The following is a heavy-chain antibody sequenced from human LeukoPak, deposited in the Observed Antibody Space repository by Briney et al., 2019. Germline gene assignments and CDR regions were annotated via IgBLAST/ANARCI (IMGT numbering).Heavy chain of an antibody. Sequence: ASVKVSCKASGGTFSSYAISWVRQAPGQGLEWMGGIIPIFGTANYAQKFQGRVTITTDESTSTAYMELSSLRSEDTAVYYCARDTRKIYNYYGSGSSRYYFDYWGQGTLVTVSS. CDR1: GGTFSSYA. D-gene: IGHD3-10*01. V-gene: IGHV1-69*05. CDR3: ARDTRKIYNYYGSGSSRYYFDY. J-gene: IGHJ4*02. CDR2: IIPIFGTA.